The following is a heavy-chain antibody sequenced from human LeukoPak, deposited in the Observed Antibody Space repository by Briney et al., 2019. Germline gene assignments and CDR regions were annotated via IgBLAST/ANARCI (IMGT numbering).Heavy chain of an antibody. J-gene: IGHJ4*02. D-gene: IGHD3-22*01. CDR1: GFTFSTYW. Sequence: GGSLRLSCSASGFTFSTYWMSWVRQAPGKGLEWVSAISGSGGSTYYADSVKGRFTISRDNSKNTLYLQMNSLRAEDTAVYYCAKVDWTYYYDSRPDYWGQGTLVTVSS. V-gene: IGHV3-23*01. CDR3: AKVDWTYYYDSRPDY. CDR2: ISGSGGST.